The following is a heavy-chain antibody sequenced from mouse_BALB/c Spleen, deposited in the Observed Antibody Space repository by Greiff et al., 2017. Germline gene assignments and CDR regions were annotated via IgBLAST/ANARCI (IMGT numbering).Heavy chain of an antibody. CDR3: ANAYYRYDDYAMDY. CDR2: INPYNDGT. V-gene: IGHV1-14*01. J-gene: IGHJ4*01. D-gene: IGHD2-14*01. Sequence: EVQLQQSGPELVKPGASVKMSCKASGYTFTSYVMHWVKQKPGQGLEWIGYINPYNDGTKYNEKFKGKATLTSDKSSSTAYMELSSLTSEDSAVYYCANAYYRYDDYAMDYWGQGTSVTVSS. CDR1: GYTFTSYV.